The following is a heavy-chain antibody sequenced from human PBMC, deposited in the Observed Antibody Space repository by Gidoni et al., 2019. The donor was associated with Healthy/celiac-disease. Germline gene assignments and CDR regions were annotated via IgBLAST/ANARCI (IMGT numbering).Heavy chain of an antibody. V-gene: IGHV3-53*01. J-gene: IGHJ4*02. D-gene: IGHD3-22*01. Sequence: EVQLVESGGGLIQPGGSLRLSCAASGFTVSSNYMSWVRQAPGKGLEWVSVIYSGGSTYYADSVKGRFTISRDNSKNTLYLQMNSLRAEDTAVYYCARMYYYDSSGYLDYWGQGTLVTVSS. CDR1: GFTVSSNY. CDR3: ARMYYYDSSGYLDY. CDR2: IYSGGST.